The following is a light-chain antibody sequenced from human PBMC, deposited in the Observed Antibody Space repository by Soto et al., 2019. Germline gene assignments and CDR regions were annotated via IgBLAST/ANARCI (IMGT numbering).Light chain of an antibody. CDR1: QAISSY. Sequence: DIQMTQSPSSLSASVGDRVTITCRASQAISSYLAWYQQKPGRAPNLLIYGASTLQSGVPSRFSGSGSGTGFTLTISSLQPEDFATYYCQQLSSYPRTFGQGTKVDIK. CDR2: GAS. J-gene: IGKJ1*01. CDR3: QQLSSYPRT. V-gene: IGKV1-9*01.